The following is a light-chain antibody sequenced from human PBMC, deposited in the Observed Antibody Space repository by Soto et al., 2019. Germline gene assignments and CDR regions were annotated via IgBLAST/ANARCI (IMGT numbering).Light chain of an antibody. CDR1: QSISSY. Sequence: DIQMTQSPSSLSASVGDRVTITCRASQSISSYLNWYQQKPGKAPKLLIYAASSLQSGVPSRFSGSGSGTEATLIISSLQPDDVATYYCQQYFHYPVTFGRGTKVEIK. V-gene: IGKV1-39*01. CDR3: QQYFHYPVT. J-gene: IGKJ2*01. CDR2: AAS.